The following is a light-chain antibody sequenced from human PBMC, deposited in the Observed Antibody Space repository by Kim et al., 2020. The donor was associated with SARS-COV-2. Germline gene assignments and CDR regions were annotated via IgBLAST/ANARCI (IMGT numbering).Light chain of an antibody. J-gene: IGLJ3*02. CDR3: AAWDDSLNGWV. CDR2: SNN. V-gene: IGLV1-44*01. Sequence: GQRVTSSGSGSSSNIGSKTVNWYQQLPGTAPKLLIYSNNQRHSGVPDRFSGSKSGTSDSRAISGRQSEDEADYYCAAWDDSLNGWVFGGGTQLTVL. CDR1: SSNIGSKT.